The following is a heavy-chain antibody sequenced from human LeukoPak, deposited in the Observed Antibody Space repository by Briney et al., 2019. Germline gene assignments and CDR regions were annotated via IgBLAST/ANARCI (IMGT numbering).Heavy chain of an antibody. Sequence: ASVKVSCKASGYTFTNYGVSWVRQAPGQGLEWMGWISAYNGDRNYAQKFQGRVTLTTDTSTSTAYMELESLGSGDTAVYYCARDRGSLAVGDSRTSDYWGQGTLVTVSS. V-gene: IGHV1-18*01. J-gene: IGHJ4*02. D-gene: IGHD6-19*01. CDR1: GYTFTNYG. CDR3: ARDRGSLAVGDSRTSDY. CDR2: ISAYNGDR.